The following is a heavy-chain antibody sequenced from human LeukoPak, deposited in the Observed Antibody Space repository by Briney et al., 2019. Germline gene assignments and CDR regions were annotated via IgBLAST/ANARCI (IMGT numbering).Heavy chain of an antibody. CDR2: MNPNSGNT. CDR3: AKGSGSYWAYYFDY. Sequence: ASVKVSCKASGYTFTSYDINWVRQATGQGLEWMGWMNPNSGNTGYAQKFQGRVTMTRNTSISTAYMELSSLRSEDTAEYYCAKGSGSYWAYYFDYWGQGTLVTVSS. CDR1: GYTFTSYD. J-gene: IGHJ4*02. D-gene: IGHD3-10*01. V-gene: IGHV1-8*01.